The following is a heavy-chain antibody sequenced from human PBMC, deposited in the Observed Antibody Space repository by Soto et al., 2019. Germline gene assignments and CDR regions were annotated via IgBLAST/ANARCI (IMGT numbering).Heavy chain of an antibody. V-gene: IGHV4-59*02. J-gene: IGHJ5*02. D-gene: IGHD2-15*01. CDR2: VFDFGST. Sequence: QVQLQQSVALLVKPSETLSLTCSVSGDSVKSSYWAWIRQSPGRAPEWVGYVFDFGSTGYHPYLKGRLTISMDTSQNQVSLSLRSVTVAYTGIYYCARLIEGYPPHNYFDTGGQGTLVTVSS. CDR3: ARLIEGYPPHNYFDT. CDR1: GDSVKSSY.